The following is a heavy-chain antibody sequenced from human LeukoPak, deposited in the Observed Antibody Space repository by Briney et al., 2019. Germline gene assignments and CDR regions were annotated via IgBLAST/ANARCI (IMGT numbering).Heavy chain of an antibody. Sequence: SETLSLTCTVSGGSISSYYWSWIWQPAGKGLEWIGRIYTSGSTNYNPSLKSRVTISVDTSKNQFSLKLRSVTAADTAVYFCARHGSSPSSFDYWGQGTLVTVSS. V-gene: IGHV4-4*07. J-gene: IGHJ4*02. CDR3: ARHGSSPSSFDY. CDR1: GGSISSYY. CDR2: IYTSGST. D-gene: IGHD6-6*01.